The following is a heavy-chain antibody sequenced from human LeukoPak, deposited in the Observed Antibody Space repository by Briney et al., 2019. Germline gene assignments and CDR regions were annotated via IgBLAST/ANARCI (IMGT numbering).Heavy chain of an antibody. CDR1: GYTFTSYG. CDR2: IIPILGIA. V-gene: IGHV1-69*04. D-gene: IGHD3-3*01. CDR3: ARVIIDLWSGYYAPANWFDP. Sequence: SVKVSCKASGYTFTSYGISWVRQAPGQGLEWMGRIIPILGIANYAQKFQGRVTITADKSTSTAYMELRSLRSDDTAVYYCARVIIDLWSGYYAPANWFDPWGQGTLVTVSS. J-gene: IGHJ5*02.